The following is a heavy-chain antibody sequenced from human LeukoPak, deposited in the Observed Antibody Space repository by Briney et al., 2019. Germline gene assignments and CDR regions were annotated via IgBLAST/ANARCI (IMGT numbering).Heavy chain of an antibody. D-gene: IGHD5-12*01. CDR3: ARHSRSGYGDYESAFDI. CDR2: FYYTGST. Sequence: PSETLSLTCTVSGGSISSSTYYWGWIRQPPGKGLEWIGNFYYTGSTYYNPSLKSRITISVDTSKNQFSLKLRSVTAADTAVYYCARHSRSGYGDYESAFDIWGQGTMVTVSS. V-gene: IGHV4-39*01. J-gene: IGHJ3*02. CDR1: GGSISSSTYY.